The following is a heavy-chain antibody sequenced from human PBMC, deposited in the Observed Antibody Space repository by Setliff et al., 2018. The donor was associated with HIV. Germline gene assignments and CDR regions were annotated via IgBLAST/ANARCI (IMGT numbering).Heavy chain of an antibody. D-gene: IGHD6-19*01. J-gene: IGHJ4*02. Sequence: GASVKVSCKASGYTFTGYYIHWVRQAPGQGLEWMGWINPNSGDTNYAQRFRGRVTMTRDTSISTAYMELSRLRSDDTAVFYCAPVPYNSVWIFFDYWGQGTLVTVSS. CDR1: GYTFTGYY. CDR2: INPNSGDT. CDR3: APVPYNSVWIFFDY. V-gene: IGHV1-2*02.